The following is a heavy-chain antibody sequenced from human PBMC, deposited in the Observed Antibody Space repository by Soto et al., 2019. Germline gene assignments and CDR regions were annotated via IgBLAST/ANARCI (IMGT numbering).Heavy chain of an antibody. CDR2: ISSSSSYI. V-gene: IGHV3-21*01. J-gene: IGHJ4*02. Sequence: SQRPSCAASGFTFCCCRLNGVRPPPGKGLEWVPSISSSSSYIYYADSVKGRFTISRDNAKNSLYLQMNSLRAEDTAVYYCARDSDYYDSSGYYSAPFDYWGQGT. CDR1: GFTFCCCR. CDR3: ARDSDYYDSSGYYSAPFDY. D-gene: IGHD3-22*01.